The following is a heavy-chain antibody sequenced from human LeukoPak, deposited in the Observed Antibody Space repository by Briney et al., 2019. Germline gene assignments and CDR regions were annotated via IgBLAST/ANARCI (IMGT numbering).Heavy chain of an antibody. CDR1: GGSLSGYI. D-gene: IGHD5-24*01. V-gene: IGHV4-34*01. Sequence: PSETLSLTCAVYGGSLSGYIWSWIRQPPGKGVEWIGEINHSGSTDYNPPLKSRVTMSVDTSRNQFSLKLNSVTAADAAVYYCVRADGRDGYRGLVDYWGQGTLVTVSA. CDR3: VRADGRDGYRGLVDY. CDR2: INHSGST. J-gene: IGHJ4*02.